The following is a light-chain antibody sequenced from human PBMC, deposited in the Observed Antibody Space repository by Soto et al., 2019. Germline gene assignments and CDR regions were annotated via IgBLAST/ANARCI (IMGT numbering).Light chain of an antibody. CDR1: SSNIGAGYD. V-gene: IGLV1-40*01. CDR2: GNI. J-gene: IGLJ1*01. Sequence: QSVLTQPPSVSGAPGQRVTISCTGSSSNIGAGYDVHWYQQLPGTAPKLLIYGNINRPSGVPDRFSGSKSGTSASLAITGLQAEDEADYYCQSYDSSLSALFGTGTKLTVL. CDR3: QSYDSSLSAL.